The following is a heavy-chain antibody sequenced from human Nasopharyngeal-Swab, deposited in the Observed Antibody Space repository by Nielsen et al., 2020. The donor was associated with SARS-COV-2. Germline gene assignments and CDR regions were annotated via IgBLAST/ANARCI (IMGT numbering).Heavy chain of an antibody. CDR3: AGGEGVLKHTSYYGSGSYYLYYYGMDV. V-gene: IGHV4-34*01. J-gene: IGHJ6*02. Sequence: SETLSLTCAVYGGSFSGYYWSWIRQPPAKGLEWIGEINHSGSTNYNPSLKSRVTVSVDTSKNQFSLRLSSVTAADTAVYYCAGGEGVLKHTSYYGSGSYYLYYYGMDVWGQGTTVTVSS. D-gene: IGHD3-10*01. CDR2: INHSGST. CDR1: GGSFSGYY.